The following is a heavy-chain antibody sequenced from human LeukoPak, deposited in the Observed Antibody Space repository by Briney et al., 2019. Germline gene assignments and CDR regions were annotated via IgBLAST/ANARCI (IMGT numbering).Heavy chain of an antibody. V-gene: IGHV4-59*01. CDR3: ARQGRYSSSSDDAFDI. CDR2: IYYSGST. CDR1: GGSISSYY. J-gene: IGHJ3*02. Sequence: SETLSLTCTVSGGSISSYYWSWIRQPPGKGLEWIGYIYYSGSTNYNPSLKSRVTISVDTSKNQFSLRLSSVTAADTAVYYCARQGRYSSSSDDAFDIWGQGTMVTVSS. D-gene: IGHD6-6*01.